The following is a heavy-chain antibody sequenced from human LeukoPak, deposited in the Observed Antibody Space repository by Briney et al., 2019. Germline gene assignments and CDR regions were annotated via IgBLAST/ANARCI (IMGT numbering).Heavy chain of an antibody. CDR2: IYDSGST. J-gene: IGHJ4*02. D-gene: IGHD3-3*01. Sequence: SETLSLTCTVSGGSISSYYWSWIRQAPGKGVEWIGYIYDSGSTNYNASLKSRVTISIDTSKNQFSLKLSSVTAADTAVYYCARDNDFWSGYYSFDFWSRGTLVTVSS. CDR3: ARDNDFWSGYYSFDF. V-gene: IGHV4-59*12. CDR1: GGSISSYY.